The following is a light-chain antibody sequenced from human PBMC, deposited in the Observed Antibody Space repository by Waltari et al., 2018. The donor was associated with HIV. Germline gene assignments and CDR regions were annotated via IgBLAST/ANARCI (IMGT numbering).Light chain of an antibody. Sequence: QSVLTQPPSVSGAPGQRVTISCPVGRSNIGAGYGVHWYQQLPGTAPKLLIYVNNNRPSGVPDRFSGSTSGTSASLAITGLQADDEADYYCQSFDNSLSGGSYVFGTGTKVSVL. V-gene: IGLV1-40*01. CDR2: VNN. CDR1: RSNIGAGYG. CDR3: QSFDNSLSGGSYV. J-gene: IGLJ1*01.